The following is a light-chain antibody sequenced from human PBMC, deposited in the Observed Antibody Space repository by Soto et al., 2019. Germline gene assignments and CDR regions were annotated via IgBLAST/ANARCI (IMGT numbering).Light chain of an antibody. CDR3: QSYDSSLSAWV. J-gene: IGLJ3*02. V-gene: IGLV1-40*01. Sequence: QAVVTQPPSVSGAPGQRVTISCAGSSSNIGAGYDVHWYHQVPGTAPKLLIYADVNRPSGVPDRFSGSKSGTSASLAIAGLQAEDEADYYCQSYDSSLSAWVFGGGTKLTVL. CDR1: SSNIGAGYD. CDR2: ADV.